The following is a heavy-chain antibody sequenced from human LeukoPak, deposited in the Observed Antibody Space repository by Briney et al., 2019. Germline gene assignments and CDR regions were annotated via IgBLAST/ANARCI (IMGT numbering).Heavy chain of an antibody. D-gene: IGHD6-13*01. CDR1: GGSISSGRYY. J-gene: IGHJ5*02. V-gene: IGHV4-61*09. CDR2: IYTSGTT. Sequence: SETLSLTRTVSGGSISSGRYYWSWIRQPAGKGLEWIGHIYTSGTTNYNPSLKSRVTILVDRSNNQFSLNLNSVTAADTAVYYCARNPAAGTRDWFDPWGQGTLVTVSS. CDR3: ARNPAAGTRDWFDP.